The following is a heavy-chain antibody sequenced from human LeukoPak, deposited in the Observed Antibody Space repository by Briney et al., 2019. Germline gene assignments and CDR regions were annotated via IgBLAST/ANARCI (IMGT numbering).Heavy chain of an antibody. V-gene: IGHV4-59*01. Sequence: SETLSLTCTVSGGSISSYYWSWIRQPPGKGLEWIGYIYYSGSTNYNPSLKSRVTISVDTSKNQFSLKLSSVTAADTAVYYCASLPLGDTAMVDYWGQGTLVTVSS. CDR2: IYYSGST. CDR1: GGSISSYY. CDR3: ASLPLGDTAMVDY. J-gene: IGHJ4*02. D-gene: IGHD5-18*01.